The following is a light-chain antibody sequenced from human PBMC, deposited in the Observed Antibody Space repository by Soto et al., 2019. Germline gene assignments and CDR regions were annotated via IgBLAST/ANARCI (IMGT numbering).Light chain of an antibody. J-gene: IGKJ4*01. CDR1: QSINRH. V-gene: IGKV3-20*01. CDR2: GAS. CDR3: QQCGSSPLT. Sequence: EIVITQSPDTLSVSPGEGATLSCRASQSINRHLAWFQQKPGQAPRLLIYGASTRATGIPDRFSGSGSGTDFTLTISRLEPEDFAVYFCQQCGSSPLTFGGGTRWIS.